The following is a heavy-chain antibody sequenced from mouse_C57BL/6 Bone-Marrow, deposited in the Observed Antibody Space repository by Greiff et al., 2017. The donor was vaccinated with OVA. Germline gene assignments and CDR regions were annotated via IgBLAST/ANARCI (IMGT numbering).Heavy chain of an antibody. CDR1: GFTFSDYY. CDR3: ARADYRYAMDY. D-gene: IGHD2-4*01. CDR2: ISNGGGST. J-gene: IGHJ4*01. Sequence: EVQVVESGGGLVQPGGSLKLSCAASGFTFSDYYMYWVRQTPEKRLEWVAYISNGGGSTYYPDTVKGRFTISRDNAKNTLYLQMSRLKSEDTAMYYCARADYRYAMDYWGQGTSVTVSS. V-gene: IGHV5-12*01.